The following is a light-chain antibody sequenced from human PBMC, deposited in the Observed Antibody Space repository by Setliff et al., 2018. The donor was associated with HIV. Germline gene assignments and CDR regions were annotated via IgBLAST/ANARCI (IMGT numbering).Light chain of an antibody. CDR1: NSDIGTYNY. V-gene: IGLV2-14*03. Sequence: SALTQPASVSGSPGQSMTISCTGTNSDIGTYNYVSWYQQYPAKAPKLMIYDVSVRPSGVSTRFSGSKSGNTASLTISGLQAEDEADYYCSSYTSNNARVFGTGTKVTV. J-gene: IGLJ1*01. CDR3: SSYTSNNARV. CDR2: DVS.